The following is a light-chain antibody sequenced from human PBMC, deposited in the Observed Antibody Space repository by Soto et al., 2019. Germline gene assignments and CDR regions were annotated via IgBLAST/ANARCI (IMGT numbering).Light chain of an antibody. CDR3: QSYDSSLGGHVV. CDR2: GNS. J-gene: IGLJ2*01. Sequence: QSVLTQPPSVSGAPGQRVTIPCTGSSSNIGAGYDVHWYQQLPGTAPKLLIYGNSNRPSGVPDRFSGSKSGTSASLAITGLQAEDEADYYCQSYDSSLGGHVVFGGGTKLTVL. CDR1: SSNIGAGYD. V-gene: IGLV1-40*01.